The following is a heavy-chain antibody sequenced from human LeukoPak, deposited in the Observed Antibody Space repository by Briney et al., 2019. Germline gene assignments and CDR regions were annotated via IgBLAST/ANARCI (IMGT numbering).Heavy chain of an antibody. CDR2: TYYRSKWYN. J-gene: IGHJ4*02. D-gene: IGHD3-3*01. Sequence: SQTLSLTCAISGDSVSTNSAAWNWIRQSSSRGLEWLGRTYYRSKWYNDYAVSVKSRITINPDTSKNQFSLQLNSVTPEDTAVYYCARDFPERLFGVVRYYFDYWGQGTLVTVSS. V-gene: IGHV6-1*01. CDR3: ARDFPERLFGVVRYYFDY. CDR1: GDSVSTNSAA.